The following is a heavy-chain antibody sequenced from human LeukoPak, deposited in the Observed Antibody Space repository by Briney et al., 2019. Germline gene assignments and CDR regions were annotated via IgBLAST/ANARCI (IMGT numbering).Heavy chain of an antibody. CDR1: GFTFSTYA. CDR3: AKSPTTVGATFHYFDS. D-gene: IGHD1-26*01. V-gene: IGHV3-23*01. Sequence: GGSLRLSCTASGFTFSTYAMSWVRQAPGKGLEWVSGISGGGHSTYYADSVKGRFTISRDNSKNTLYLQMNSLKAEDTAVYYCAKSPTTVGATFHYFDSWGQGILVTVSS. J-gene: IGHJ4*02. CDR2: ISGGGHST.